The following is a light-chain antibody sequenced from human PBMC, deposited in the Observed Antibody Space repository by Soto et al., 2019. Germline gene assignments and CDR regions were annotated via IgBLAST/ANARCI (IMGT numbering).Light chain of an antibody. J-gene: IGKJ3*01. CDR3: QQYSSYSVFT. V-gene: IGKV1-5*03. CDR1: QGIGVW. Sequence: DIQMTQSPSTLSASVGDRVIITCRASQGIGVWLAGYQQKPGRDPQPLLYQTSTLESGVPSRFSGSGSGTEFSLTLSCLQPDDFDTYYCQQYSSYSVFTFGPGTKVDIK. CDR2: QTS.